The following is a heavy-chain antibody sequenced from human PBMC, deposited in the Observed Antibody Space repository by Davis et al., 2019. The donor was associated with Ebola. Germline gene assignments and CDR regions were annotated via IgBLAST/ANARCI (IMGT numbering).Heavy chain of an antibody. J-gene: IGHJ4*02. D-gene: IGHD3-10*01. Sequence: GESLKISCAASGFTFSSYGMHWVRQAPGKGLEWVAFIRYDGSNKYYADSVKGRFTISRDNSKNTLYLQMNSLRAEDTAVYYCAKKTTYYYGSGSDFDYWGQGTLVTVSS. CDR1: GFTFSSYG. CDR3: AKKTTYYYGSGSDFDY. CDR2: IRYDGSNK. V-gene: IGHV3-30*02.